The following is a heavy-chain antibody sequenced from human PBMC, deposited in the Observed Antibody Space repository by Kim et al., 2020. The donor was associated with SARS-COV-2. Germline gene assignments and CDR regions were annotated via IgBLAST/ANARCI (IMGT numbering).Heavy chain of an antibody. Sequence: SETLSLTCTVSGGSISSGDYYWSWIRQPPGKGLEWIGYIYYSGSTYYNPPLKSRVTISVDTPKNQFSLKLSSVTAADTAVYYCARAQGSVTIFGVVIMGAVDIWGQGTMVTVSS. J-gene: IGHJ3*02. CDR2: IYYSGST. V-gene: IGHV4-30-4*01. CDR3: ARAQGSVTIFGVVIMGAVDI. CDR1: GGSISSGDYY. D-gene: IGHD3-3*01.